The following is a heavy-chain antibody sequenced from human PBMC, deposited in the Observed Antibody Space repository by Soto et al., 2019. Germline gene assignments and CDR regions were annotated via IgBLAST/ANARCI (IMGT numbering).Heavy chain of an antibody. J-gene: IGHJ6*02. D-gene: IGHD3-10*01. Sequence: QVQLVQSGAEVKKPGSSVKVSCKASGGTFSSYAISWVRQAPGQGLEWMGGIIPIFGTANYAQKFQGRVTITADESTSTAYMELSSPRSEDTAVYYCAREEGGYYGSESYNYYYGMDVWGQGTTVTVSS. CDR2: IIPIFGTA. CDR3: AREEGGYYGSESYNYYYGMDV. CDR1: GGTFSSYA. V-gene: IGHV1-69*01.